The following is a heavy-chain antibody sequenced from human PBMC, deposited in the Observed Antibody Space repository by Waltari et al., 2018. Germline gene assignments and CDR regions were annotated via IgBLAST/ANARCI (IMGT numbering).Heavy chain of an antibody. V-gene: IGHV3-48*03. CDR3: ARERSVTGKGNLDY. Sequence: EVQLVESGGGLVQPGGSMRLSCAASGFTFSLYDRNWVRQAPGKGLEWVSYISSGGTNMFYAESVKGRFTISRDNAKNSLYLHMNSLRVEDTAVYYCARERSVTGKGNLDYWGQGTLVTVSS. J-gene: IGHJ4*02. D-gene: IGHD3-10*01. CDR2: ISSGGTNM. CDR1: GFTFSLYD.